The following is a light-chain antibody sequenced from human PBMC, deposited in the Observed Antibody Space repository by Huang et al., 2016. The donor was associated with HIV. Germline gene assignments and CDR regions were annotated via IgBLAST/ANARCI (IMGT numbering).Light chain of an antibody. CDR3: QQLHEYPIT. V-gene: IGKV1-6*01. CDR1: QDIRTS. Sequence: AVQLTQFPPSLSASVGDRVTITCRASQDIRTSLAWYQHKPGKAPKLLISAALNLQSGVSSRFSGDSAGTYCTLFISSLQPEDAATYYCQQLHEYPITFGRGTRLDIK. J-gene: IGKJ5*01. CDR2: AAL.